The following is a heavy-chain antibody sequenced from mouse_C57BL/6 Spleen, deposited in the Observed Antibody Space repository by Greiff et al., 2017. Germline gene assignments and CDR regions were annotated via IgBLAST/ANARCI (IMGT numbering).Heavy chain of an antibody. CDR3: ARALITTVVGTEAMDY. J-gene: IGHJ4*01. Sequence: QVQLQQPGAELVKPGASVKMSCKASGYTFTSYWITWVKQRPGQGLEWIGDIYPGSGSTNYNEKFKSKATLTVDTSSSTAYMQLSSLTSEDSAVYYCARALITTVVGTEAMDYWGQGTSVTVSS. CDR2: IYPGSGST. D-gene: IGHD1-1*01. CDR1: GYTFTSYW. V-gene: IGHV1-55*01.